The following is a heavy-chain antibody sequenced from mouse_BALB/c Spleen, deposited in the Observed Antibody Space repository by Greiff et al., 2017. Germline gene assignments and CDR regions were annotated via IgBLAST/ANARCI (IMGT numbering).Heavy chain of an antibody. Sequence: LVKTGASVKISCKASGYSFTGYYMHWVKQSHGKSLEWIGYISCYNGATSYNQKFKGKATFTVDTSSSTAYMQFNSLTSEDSAVYYCGAGNYEAWFAYWGQGTLVTVSA. CDR1: GYSFTGYY. D-gene: IGHD2-1*01. CDR3: GAGNYEAWFAY. J-gene: IGHJ3*01. CDR2: ISCYNGAT. V-gene: IGHV1S34*01.